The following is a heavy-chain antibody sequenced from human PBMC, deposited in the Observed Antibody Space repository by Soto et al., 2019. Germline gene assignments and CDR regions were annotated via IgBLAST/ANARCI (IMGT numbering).Heavy chain of an antibody. V-gene: IGHV4-31*03. Sequence: SETLSLTCTVSGGSISSGAYYWSWIRQHPGKGLEWIGYIYYSESTYYNPSLKSRVTISVDTSKNQFSLKLSSVTAADTAVYYCARESIAARPFDYYYGMDVWGQGTTVTVS. CDR3: ARESIAARPFDYYYGMDV. CDR2: IYYSEST. CDR1: GGSISSGAYY. D-gene: IGHD6-6*01. J-gene: IGHJ6*02.